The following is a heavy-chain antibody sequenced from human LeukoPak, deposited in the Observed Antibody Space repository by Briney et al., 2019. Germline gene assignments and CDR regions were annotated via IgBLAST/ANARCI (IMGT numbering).Heavy chain of an antibody. CDR3: AKDQGGYSYGMDV. D-gene: IGHD3-16*01. CDR1: GFTVSSNY. V-gene: IGHV3-53*05. Sequence: GGSLRLSCAASGFTVSSNYMSWVRQAPGKGLEWVSVIYSGGSTYYADSVKGRFTISRDNSKNTLYLHMNSLRAEDTAVYYCAKDQGGYSYGMDVWGQGTTVTVSS. CDR2: IYSGGST. J-gene: IGHJ6*02.